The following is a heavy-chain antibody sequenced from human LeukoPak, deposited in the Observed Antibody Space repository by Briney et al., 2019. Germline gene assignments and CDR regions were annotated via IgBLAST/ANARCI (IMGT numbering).Heavy chain of an antibody. J-gene: IGHJ4*02. CDR2: IHTTGST. CDR3: ARGGGNRHFDS. V-gene: IGHV4-4*07. CDR1: VGFTTYDY. D-gene: IGHD2-15*01. Sequence: SETLSLTCSVSVGFTTYDYWNWVRQPAGKAPEWIGRIHTTGSTNYNPSLKSRLTMTLDKSKKQFSLKVTSMTAADTALYYCARGGGNRHFDSWGQGILVTVSS.